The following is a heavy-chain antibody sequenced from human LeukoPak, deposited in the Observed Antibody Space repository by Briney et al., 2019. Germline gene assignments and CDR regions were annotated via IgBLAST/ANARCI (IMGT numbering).Heavy chain of an antibody. D-gene: IGHD2-15*01. J-gene: IGHJ6*02. V-gene: IGHV3-30-3*01. CDR3: VRDSRYCPDV. Sequence: AGGSLRLSCAASGFTFSSYAMHWVRQAPGKGLEWVAVISYDGSNKYYADSVKGRFTISRDNTKNTLYLEMHSLRAEDTAVYYCVRDSRYCPDVWGQGTTVTVSS. CDR2: ISYDGSNK. CDR1: GFTFSSYA.